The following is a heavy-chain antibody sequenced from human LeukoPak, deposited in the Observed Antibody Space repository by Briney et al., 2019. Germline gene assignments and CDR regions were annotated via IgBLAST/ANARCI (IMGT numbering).Heavy chain of an antibody. V-gene: IGHV3-66*02. CDR2: IYSGGST. J-gene: IGHJ6*03. D-gene: IGHD3-22*01. CDR1: GFTVSSNY. CDR3: ARDDSYYYYMDV. Sequence: PGGSLRLSCAASGFTVSSNYMSWVRQAPGKGLEWVSVIYSGGSTYYADSVKGRFTISRDKSKNTLYLQMNSLRAEDTAVYYCARDDSYYYYMDVWGKGTTVTVSS.